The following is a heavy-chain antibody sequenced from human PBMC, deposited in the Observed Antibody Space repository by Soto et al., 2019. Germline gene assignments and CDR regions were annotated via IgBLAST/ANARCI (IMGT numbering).Heavy chain of an antibody. D-gene: IGHD6-19*01. CDR2: ISAYNGDP. CDR1: GYTFTCSG. J-gene: IGHJ4*02. CDR3: ARGRVAGGTIDY. V-gene: IGHV1-18*01. Sequence: QIQLLQSGPEVKKPGASVKVSCKTSGYTFTCSGINWVRQAPGQGLEWMGWISAYNGDPKYAQKFQDRVTMTTETSTSTAYLELRNLRSDDTAVYYCARGRVAGGTIDYWGQGTLVTVSS.